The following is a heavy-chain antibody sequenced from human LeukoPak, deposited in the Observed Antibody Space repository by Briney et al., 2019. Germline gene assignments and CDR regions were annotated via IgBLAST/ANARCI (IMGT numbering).Heavy chain of an antibody. CDR3: ASGYYFDY. D-gene: IGHD3-16*01. V-gene: IGHV3-15*01. CDR2: IKSKTDGGTT. J-gene: IGHJ4*02. Sequence: GGSLRLSCAASGFTFSNAWMSWVRQAPGKGLEWVGRIKSKTDGGTTDYAAPVKGRFTITRDNSKNTLYLQMNSLRAEDTAVYFCASGYYFDYWGQGTLVTVSS. CDR1: GFTFSNAW.